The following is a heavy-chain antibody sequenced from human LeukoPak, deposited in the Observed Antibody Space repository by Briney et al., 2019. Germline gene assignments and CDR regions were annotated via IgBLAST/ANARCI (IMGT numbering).Heavy chain of an antibody. J-gene: IGHJ4*02. Sequence: GGSLRLSCAASGFTFSCYWMSWVRQAPGKGLEWVANIKFDEIEKYHVDSVKGRFTISRDNAKNSLYLQMNSLRAEDTAVYYCARDAGALVTHFDYWGQGTLVTVSS. V-gene: IGHV3-7*03. CDR1: GFTFSCYW. D-gene: IGHD3-10*01. CDR2: IKFDEIEK. CDR3: ARDAGALVTHFDY.